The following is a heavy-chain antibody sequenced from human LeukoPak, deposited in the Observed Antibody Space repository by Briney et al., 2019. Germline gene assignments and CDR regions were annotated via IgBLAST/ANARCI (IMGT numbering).Heavy chain of an antibody. D-gene: IGHD2-15*01. V-gene: IGHV1-18*01. CDR1: GYTSTSYG. J-gene: IGHJ4*02. Sequence: ASVKVSCKASGYTSTSYGISWVRQAPGQGLEWMGWISAYNGNTNYAQKLQGRVTMTTDTSTSTAYMELRSLRSDDTAVYYCARDQNGPVDFDYWGQGTLVTVSS. CDR2: ISAYNGNT. CDR3: ARDQNGPVDFDY.